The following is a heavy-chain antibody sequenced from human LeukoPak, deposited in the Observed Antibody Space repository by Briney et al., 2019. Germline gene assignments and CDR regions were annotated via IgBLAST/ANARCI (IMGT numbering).Heavy chain of an antibody. CDR2: IIPIFDSP. D-gene: IGHD3/OR15-3a*01. CDR3: ARWGHSTLDYYFDY. V-gene: IGHV1-69*13. CDR1: SGTFGGYG. Sequence: GASVKVSCKASSGTFGGYGISWVRLAPEQGLEWMGGIIPIFDSPNYPQTFLGRLTMTAGESTGTAYMELSSLKSDDTAMYYCARWGHSTLDYYFDYWGQGTLVTVSS. J-gene: IGHJ4*02.